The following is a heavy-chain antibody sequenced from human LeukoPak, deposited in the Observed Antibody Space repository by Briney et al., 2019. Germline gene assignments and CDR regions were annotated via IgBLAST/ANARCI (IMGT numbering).Heavy chain of an antibody. CDR3: ARHRTKSELTDY. J-gene: IGHJ4*02. CDR1: GGSISSYY. V-gene: IGHV4-34*01. D-gene: IGHD2-8*01. Sequence: SETLSLTCTVSGGSISSYYWSWIRQPPGKGLEWIGEINHSGSTNYNPSLKSRVTISVDTSKNQFSLKLSSVTAADTAVYYCARHRTKSELTDYWGQGTLVTVSS. CDR2: INHSGST.